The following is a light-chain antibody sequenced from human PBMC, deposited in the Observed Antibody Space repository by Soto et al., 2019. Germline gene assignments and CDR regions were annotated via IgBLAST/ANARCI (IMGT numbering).Light chain of an antibody. J-gene: IGKJ5*01. Sequence: EIVMTQSPATLSVSPGQRATLCCRASQSLSSNLAWYQQRPGQAPRLLIHGASTRATGIPARFSGSGSGTEFTLTISSLQSEDFAVYYCQQYNTWPPAITFGQGTRLEIK. CDR2: GAS. CDR1: QSLSSN. V-gene: IGKV3-15*01. CDR3: QQYNTWPPAIT.